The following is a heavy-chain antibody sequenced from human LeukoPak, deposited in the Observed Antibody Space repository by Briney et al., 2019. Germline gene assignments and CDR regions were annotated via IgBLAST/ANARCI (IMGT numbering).Heavy chain of an antibody. D-gene: IGHD1-26*01. J-gene: IGHJ4*02. CDR1: GFTFSSYA. V-gene: IGHV3-30-3*01. Sequence: GGSLRLSCAASGFTFSSYAMHWVRQAPGKGLEWVAVISYDGSNKYYADSVKGRFTISRDNSKDTLYLQMNSLRAEDTAVYYCARAPSGSPDYWGQGTLVTVSS. CDR2: ISYDGSNK. CDR3: ARAPSGSPDY.